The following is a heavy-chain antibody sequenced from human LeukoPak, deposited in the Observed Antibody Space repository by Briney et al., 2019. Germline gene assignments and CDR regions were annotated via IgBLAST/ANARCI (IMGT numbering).Heavy chain of an antibody. Sequence: SETLSLTCTVSGGSISSGSYYWSWIRQPAGKGLEWIGRIYTSGGTNYNPSLKSRVTISVDTSKNQFSLKLGSVTAADTAVYYCARADRGYDGYNFRWAFDIWGQGTMVTVSS. CDR1: GGSISSGSYY. J-gene: IGHJ3*02. CDR3: ARADRGYDGYNFRWAFDI. D-gene: IGHD5-24*01. V-gene: IGHV4-61*02. CDR2: IYTSGGT.